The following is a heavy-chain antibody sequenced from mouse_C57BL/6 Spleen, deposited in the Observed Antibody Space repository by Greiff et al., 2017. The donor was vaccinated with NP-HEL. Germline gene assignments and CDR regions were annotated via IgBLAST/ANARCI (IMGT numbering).Heavy chain of an antibody. J-gene: IGHJ2*01. CDR1: GYTFTSYW. Sequence: QVQLQQPGAELVRPGSSVKLSCKASGYTFTSYWMHWVKQRPIQGLEWIGNIDPSDSETHYNQKFKDKATLTVDKSSSTAYMQLSSLTSEDSAVYYCARGGYYAYYFDYWGQGTTLTVSS. V-gene: IGHV1-52*01. CDR3: ARGGYYAYYFDY. D-gene: IGHD2-3*01. CDR2: IDPSDSET.